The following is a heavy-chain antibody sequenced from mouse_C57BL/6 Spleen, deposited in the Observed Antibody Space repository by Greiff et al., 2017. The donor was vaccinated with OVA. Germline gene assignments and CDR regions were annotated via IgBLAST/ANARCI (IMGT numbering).Heavy chain of an antibody. CDR3: ARGAYYGSSHYFDY. J-gene: IGHJ2*01. CDR1: GYAFSSYW. V-gene: IGHV1-80*01. Sequence: VQLQQSGAELVKPGASVKISCKASGYAFSSYWMNWVKQRPGKGLEGIGQIYPGDGDTNYNGKFKGKATLTADKSSSTAYMQLSSLTSEDSAVYFCARGAYYGSSHYFDYWGQGTTLTVSS. D-gene: IGHD1-1*01. CDR2: IYPGDGDT.